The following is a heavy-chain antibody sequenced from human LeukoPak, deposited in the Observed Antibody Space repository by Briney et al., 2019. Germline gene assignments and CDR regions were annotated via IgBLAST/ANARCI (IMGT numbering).Heavy chain of an antibody. CDR1: GASFSGYN. J-gene: IGHJ4*02. CDR2: INHSGIT. CDR3: AISHKWLLLDD. D-gene: IGHD2-15*01. V-gene: IGHV4-34*01. Sequence: PSETLSLTCAFYGASFSGYNWRWIRQPPGKGLEWIGEINHSGITTYNPSLKSRVTISVDTSKKQFSLKLNSVTAADTAVYYCAISHKWLLLDDWGQGTLVTVSS.